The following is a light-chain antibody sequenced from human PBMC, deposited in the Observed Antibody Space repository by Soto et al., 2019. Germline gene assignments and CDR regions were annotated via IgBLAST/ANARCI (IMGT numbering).Light chain of an antibody. CDR1: SSDVGGYNY. Sequence: QSALTQPASVSGSPGQSITIFCTGTSSDVGGYNYVSWYQKHPGSAPKLMIYDVSSRPSGVSNRFSGSKSGNTASLTISGLHAEDEADYYCSAYTSSFKLAVFGSGTKLTVL. CDR3: SAYTSSFKLAV. CDR2: DVS. V-gene: IGLV2-14*03. J-gene: IGLJ1*01.